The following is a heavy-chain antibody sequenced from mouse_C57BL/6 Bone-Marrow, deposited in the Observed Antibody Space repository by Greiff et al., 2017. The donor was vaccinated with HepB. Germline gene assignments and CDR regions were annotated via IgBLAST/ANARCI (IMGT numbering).Heavy chain of an antibody. CDR2: IDPSDSET. Sequence: QVQLQQPGAELVRPGSSVKLSCKASGYTFTSYWMHWVKQRPIQGLEWIGNIDPSDSETHYNQKFKDKATLTVDKSSSTAYMQLSSLTSEDSAVYYCARKSYYGSSSSYFDYWGQGTTLTVSS. J-gene: IGHJ2*01. D-gene: IGHD1-1*01. CDR3: ARKSYYGSSSSYFDY. V-gene: IGHV1-52*01. CDR1: GYTFTSYW.